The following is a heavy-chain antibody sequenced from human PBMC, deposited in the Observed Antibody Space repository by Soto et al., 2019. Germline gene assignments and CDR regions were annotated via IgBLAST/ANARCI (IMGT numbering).Heavy chain of an antibody. CDR3: VRGDSTNLY. J-gene: IGHJ4*02. CDR2: ISTSGTFI. D-gene: IGHD6-13*01. Sequence: GSLRLSCAASGFPFNSFTMNWVRQAPGEGLVWVSSISTSGTFIHYADSVKGRFTISRDNAKNSLYLQMNSLTADDTAVYYCVRGDSTNLYWGQGTLVTVSS. CDR1: GFPFNSFT. V-gene: IGHV3-21*01.